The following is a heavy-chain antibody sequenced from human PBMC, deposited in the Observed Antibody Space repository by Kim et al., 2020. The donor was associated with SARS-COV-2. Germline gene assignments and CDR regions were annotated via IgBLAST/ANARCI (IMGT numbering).Heavy chain of an antibody. V-gene: IGHV4-39*01. D-gene: IGHD1-26*01. J-gene: IGHJ6*02. Sequence: SLKGRVTISVDTSKNQFSLKLSSVTAADTAVYYCARQGTGRTYYYYGMDVWGQGTTVTVSS. CDR3: ARQGTGRTYYYYGMDV.